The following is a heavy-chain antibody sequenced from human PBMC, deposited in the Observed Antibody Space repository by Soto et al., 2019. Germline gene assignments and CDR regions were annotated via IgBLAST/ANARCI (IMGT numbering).Heavy chain of an antibody. J-gene: IGHJ4*02. CDR1: GGSIPTSY. Sequence: PSKTLSPTYTDSGGSIPTSYWHSIRQPPGKGLEWIVYIYYSGITNYIPSLKSRVTISVDTSKNQFSLKLSSVTAADTAVYYCAREITRGYYFDYWGQG. D-gene: IGHD3-16*01. V-gene: IGHV4-59*01. CDR2: IYYSGIT. CDR3: AREITRGYYFDY.